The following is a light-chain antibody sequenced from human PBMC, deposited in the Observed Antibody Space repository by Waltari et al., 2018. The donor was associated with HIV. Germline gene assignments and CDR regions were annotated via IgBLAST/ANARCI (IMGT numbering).Light chain of an antibody. V-gene: IGLV1-47*01. J-gene: IGLJ2*01. CDR2: RNN. Sequence: QAVLAKPRSVSGTPGQRVNISCSGSTSNVRNNYVYWYQQVTGVAPKLLIYRNNMRPSGVPHLFFGSKSGTSASLAISGLRTEDEAEYYCAVWDDRLSGRLFGGGTKVTVL. CDR1: TSNVRNNY. CDR3: AVWDDRLSGRL.